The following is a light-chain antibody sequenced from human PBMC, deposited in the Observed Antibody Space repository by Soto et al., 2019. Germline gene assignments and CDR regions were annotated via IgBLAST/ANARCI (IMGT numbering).Light chain of an antibody. Sequence: QSALTQPASVSGSPGQSITLSCTGTSSDVGGYNYVSWYQQHPGKAPKLMIYDVCNRPSGVSNRFSGSKSGNTASLTISGLQAEDEADYYCSSYTSSSTVFGTGTKVTV. V-gene: IGLV2-14*01. CDR3: SSYTSSSTV. CDR1: SSDVGGYNY. CDR2: DVC. J-gene: IGLJ1*01.